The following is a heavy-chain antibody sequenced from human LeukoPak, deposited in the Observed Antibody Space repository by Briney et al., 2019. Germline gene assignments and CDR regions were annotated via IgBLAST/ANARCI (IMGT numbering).Heavy chain of an antibody. CDR1: GGSFSGYY. CDR2: INHSGST. Sequence: SETLSLTCAVYGGSFSGYYWSWIRQPPGKGLEWIGEINHSGSTNYNPSLKSRVTISVDTSKNQFSLKLSSVTAADTAVYYCAKDMSYGDLIEYWGQGTLVTVSS. D-gene: IGHD4-17*01. CDR3: AKDMSYGDLIEY. J-gene: IGHJ4*02. V-gene: IGHV4-34*01.